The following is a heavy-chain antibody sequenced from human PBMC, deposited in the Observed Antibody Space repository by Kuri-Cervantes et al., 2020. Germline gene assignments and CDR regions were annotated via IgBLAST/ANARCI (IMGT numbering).Heavy chain of an antibody. CDR3: AREWPSDFWSGHITYYYGMDV. Sequence: SETLSLTCAVTGGSLSSYSWSWIRQPAGKGLEWIGRIYTSGSTNYNPSLKSRVTMSVDTSKNQFSLKLSSVTAADTAVYYCAREWPSDFWSGHITYYYGMDVWGQGTTVTVSS. CDR2: IYTSGST. CDR1: GGSLSSYS. D-gene: IGHD3-3*01. J-gene: IGHJ6*02. V-gene: IGHV4-4*07.